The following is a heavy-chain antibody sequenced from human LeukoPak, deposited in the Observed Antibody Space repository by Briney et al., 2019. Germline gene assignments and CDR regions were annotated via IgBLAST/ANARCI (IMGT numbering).Heavy chain of an antibody. CDR3: AKVLLWFGELPGADY. Sequence: PGGSLRLSCAASGFTFSSYAMSWVRQAPGKGLEWVSAISGSGGSTYYADSVKGRFTISRDNSKNTLYLQMNSLRAEDTAVYYCAKVLLWFGELPGADYWGQGTLATVSS. CDR1: GFTFSSYA. CDR2: ISGSGGST. J-gene: IGHJ4*02. V-gene: IGHV3-23*01. D-gene: IGHD3-10*01.